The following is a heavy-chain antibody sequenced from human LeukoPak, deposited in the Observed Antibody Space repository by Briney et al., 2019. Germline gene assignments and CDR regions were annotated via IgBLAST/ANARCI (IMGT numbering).Heavy chain of an antibody. CDR1: GFTFSSYW. V-gene: IGHV3-7*01. J-gene: IGHJ5*02. D-gene: IGHD4-17*01. Sequence: GGSLRRSCAASGFTFSSYWMSWVRQAPGKGLEWVANIKQDGSEKYYVDSVKGRFTISGDNAKNSLYLQMNSLRAEDTAVYYCARYHDYGDYYWFDPWGQGTLVTVSS. CDR2: IKQDGSEK. CDR3: ARYHDYGDYYWFDP.